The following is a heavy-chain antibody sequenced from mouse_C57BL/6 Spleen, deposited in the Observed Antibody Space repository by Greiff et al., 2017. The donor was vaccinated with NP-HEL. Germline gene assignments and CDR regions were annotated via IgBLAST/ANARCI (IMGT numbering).Heavy chain of an antibody. V-gene: IGHV14-2*01. J-gene: IGHJ4*01. CDR3: ASLPTVDYAMDY. Sequence: VQLQQSGAELVKPGASVKLSCTASGFNIKDYYMHWVKQRTEQGLEWIGRIDPEDGENKYAPKFQGKATITADTSSNTAYLQLSSLTSEDTAVYYCASLPTVDYAMDYWGQGTSVTVSS. CDR2: IDPEDGEN. CDR1: GFNIKDYY. D-gene: IGHD1-1*01.